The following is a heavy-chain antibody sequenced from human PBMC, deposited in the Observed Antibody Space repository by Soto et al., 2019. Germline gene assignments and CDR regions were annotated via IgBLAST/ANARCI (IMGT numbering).Heavy chain of an antibody. CDR3: ARQGFGPLHGLVDV. Sequence: QVQLQESGPGLVKPSETLSLSCTVSGGSISSYYWSWFRQSPGKRMEWIGYVHHSWGSSYNPSLQSRVAISLATSNSQFSLKVTSVTATDPAVYYCARQGFGPLHGLVDVWGQGTTVTVSS. CDR2: VHHSWGS. CDR1: GGSISSYY. J-gene: IGHJ6*02. D-gene: IGHD3-10*01. V-gene: IGHV4-59*08.